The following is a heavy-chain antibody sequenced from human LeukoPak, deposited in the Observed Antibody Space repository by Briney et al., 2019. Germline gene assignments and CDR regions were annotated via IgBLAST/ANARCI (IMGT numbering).Heavy chain of an antibody. Sequence: SQTLSLTCNVSGVATRSGDYYWSWIRQHPGKGLEWIGFIYDYSGSTYYNPSLKSRVTITVDTSKNQFSLKLSSVTAADTAVYYCARAPHYDSSGYSYDMYYFDYWGQGTLVTVSS. D-gene: IGHD3-22*01. J-gene: IGHJ4*02. CDR1: GVATRSGDYY. V-gene: IGHV4-31*03. CDR3: ARAPHYDSSGYSYDMYYFDY. CDR2: IYDYSGST.